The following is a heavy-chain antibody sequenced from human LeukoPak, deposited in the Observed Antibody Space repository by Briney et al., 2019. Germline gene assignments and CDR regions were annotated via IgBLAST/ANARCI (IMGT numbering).Heavy chain of an antibody. Sequence: ASVKVSCKASGYTFTGYYMHWVRQAPGQGLEWMGWINPNSGGTNYAQKFQGRVTMTRDTSISTAYMELSRLRSDDTAVYYRARARYDSSGYYGYWGQGTLVTVSS. D-gene: IGHD3-22*01. CDR1: GYTFTGYY. CDR2: INPNSGGT. J-gene: IGHJ4*02. V-gene: IGHV1-2*02. CDR3: ARARYDSSGYYGY.